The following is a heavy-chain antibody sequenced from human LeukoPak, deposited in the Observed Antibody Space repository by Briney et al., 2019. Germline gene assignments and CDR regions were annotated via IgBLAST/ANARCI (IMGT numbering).Heavy chain of an antibody. Sequence: SETLSLTCAVYGGSFSGYYWSWIRQPPGKGLEWIGEINHSGSTNYSPSLKSRVTISVDTSKNQFSLKLSSVTAADTAVYYCARGPGSYYYYYMDVWGKGTTVTVSS. V-gene: IGHV4-34*01. J-gene: IGHJ6*03. D-gene: IGHD7-27*01. CDR3: ARGPGSYYYYYMDV. CDR1: GGSFSGYY. CDR2: INHSGST.